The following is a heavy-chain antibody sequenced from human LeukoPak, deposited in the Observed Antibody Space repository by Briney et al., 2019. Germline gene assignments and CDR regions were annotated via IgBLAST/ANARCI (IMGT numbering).Heavy chain of an antibody. CDR3: ARPQGVATITPDY. Sequence: GGSLRLSCAASGFTFSSYSMNWVRQAPGKGLEWVSYISSSSSTIYYADSVKGRFTISRDNAKNSPYLQMNSLRDEDTAVYYCARPQGVATITPDYWGQGTLVTVSS. CDR1: GFTFSSYS. J-gene: IGHJ4*02. CDR2: ISSSSSTI. D-gene: IGHD5-12*01. V-gene: IGHV3-48*02.